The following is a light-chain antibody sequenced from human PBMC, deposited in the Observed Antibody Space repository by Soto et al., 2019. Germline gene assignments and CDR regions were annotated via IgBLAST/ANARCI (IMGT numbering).Light chain of an antibody. CDR1: QRVSSY. Sequence: EVVLTQSPATLSLSPGERATLSCRASQRVSSYLAWYQQKPGQAPRLLIYGASNRATGIPDRFSGSGSGTDFTLTISRLEPEDFAVYYCQQYGSSGTFGQVTNVDIK. CDR2: GAS. V-gene: IGKV3-20*01. J-gene: IGKJ1*01. CDR3: QQYGSSGT.